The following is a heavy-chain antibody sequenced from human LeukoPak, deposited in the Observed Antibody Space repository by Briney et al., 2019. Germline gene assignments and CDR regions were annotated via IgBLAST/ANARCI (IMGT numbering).Heavy chain of an antibody. CDR3: ARDSLLPSAMGYYYMDV. D-gene: IGHD2-2*01. Sequence: SETLSLTCSVSGGSIRSGSYYWSWIRQPAGKGLEWIGRIYTSGCTNHNPSLKSRVTISVDTYKNQFSLRLSSVTAADTALYFCARDSLLPSAMGYYYMDVWGKGTTVTLSS. CDR1: GGSIRSGSYY. V-gene: IGHV4-61*02. J-gene: IGHJ6*03. CDR2: IYTSGCT.